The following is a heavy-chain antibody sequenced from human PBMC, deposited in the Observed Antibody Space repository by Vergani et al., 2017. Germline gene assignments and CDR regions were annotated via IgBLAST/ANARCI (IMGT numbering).Heavy chain of an antibody. CDR2: INAGNGNT. V-gene: IGHV1-3*01. D-gene: IGHD2-21*02. CDR1: GYTFTSYA. J-gene: IGHJ3*02. Sequence: QVQLVQSGAEVKKPGASVKVSCKASGYTFTSYAMHWVRQAPGQRLEWMGWINAGNGNTGYAQKFQGRVTMTRNTSISTAYMELSSLRSEDTAVYYCARGIHCGGDCYSNDAFDIWGQGTMVTVSS. CDR3: ARGIHCGGDCYSNDAFDI.